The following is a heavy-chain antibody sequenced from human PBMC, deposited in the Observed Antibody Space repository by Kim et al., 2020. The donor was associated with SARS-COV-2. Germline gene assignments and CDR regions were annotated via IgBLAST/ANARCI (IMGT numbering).Heavy chain of an antibody. J-gene: IGHJ2*01. CDR2: IIPILGIA. CDR1: GGTFSSYA. Sequence: SVKVSCKASGGTFSSYAISWVRQAPGQGLEWMGRIIPILGIANYAQKFQGRVTITADKSTSTAYMELSSLRSEDTAVYYCARGRDWSRDQLLITGYFDLWGRGTLVTVSS. V-gene: IGHV1-69*04. CDR3: ARGRDWSRDQLLITGYFDL. D-gene: IGHD2-2*01.